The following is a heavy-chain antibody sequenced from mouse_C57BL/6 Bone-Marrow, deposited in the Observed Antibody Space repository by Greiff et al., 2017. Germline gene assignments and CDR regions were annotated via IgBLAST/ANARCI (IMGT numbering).Heavy chain of an antibody. D-gene: IGHD2-10*01. Sequence: ESGAELARPGASVKLSCKASGYTFTSYGISWVKQRTGQGLEWIGEIYPRSGNTYYNEKFKGKATLTADKSSSTAYMELRSLTSEDSAFYFCAREAPTPCFAYWGQGTLVTVSA. V-gene: IGHV1-81*01. CDR1: GYTFTSYG. J-gene: IGHJ3*01. CDR3: AREAPTPCFAY. CDR2: IYPRSGNT.